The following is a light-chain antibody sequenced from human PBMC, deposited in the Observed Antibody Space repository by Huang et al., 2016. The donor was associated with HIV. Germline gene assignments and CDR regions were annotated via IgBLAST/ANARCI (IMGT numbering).Light chain of an antibody. CDR2: AAS. V-gene: IGKV1-39*01. Sequence: DIQMTQSPSSLSASVGDRVSITCRASQSITTYLNCYQQKRGKAPKLLIYAASTLQSGVPSRFSGSGSGTDFTLTISSLQPEDFATYYCQQSYSALFTFGPGTKVDIK. J-gene: IGKJ3*01. CDR3: QQSYSALFT. CDR1: QSITTY.